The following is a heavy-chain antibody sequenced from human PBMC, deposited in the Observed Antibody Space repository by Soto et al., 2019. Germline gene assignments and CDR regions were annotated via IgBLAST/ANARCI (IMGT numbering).Heavy chain of an antibody. J-gene: IGHJ4*02. D-gene: IGHD4-17*01. Sequence: SVKVSCKASGDTFSSSYAISWVRQAPGQGLEWMGGIIPIFATANYAQKFQGRVTITADESTNTAYMELSSLRSEDTAVYYCAKTPPRTTATAYYFDYWGQGTLVTVSS. V-gene: IGHV1-69*13. CDR1: GDTFSSSYA. CDR3: AKTPPRTTATAYYFDY. CDR2: IIPIFATA.